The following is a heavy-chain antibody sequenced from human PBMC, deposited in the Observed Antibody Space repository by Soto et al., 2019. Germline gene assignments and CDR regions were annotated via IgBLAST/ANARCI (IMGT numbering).Heavy chain of an antibody. CDR2: ISGSGGST. Sequence: PGGSLRLSCAASGFTFSSYAMSWVRQAPGKGLEWVSAISGSGGSTYYADSVKGRFTISRDNSKNALYLQMNSLRAEDTAVYYCSKAGLERDGMYVWGQGTTVTVSS. J-gene: IGHJ6*02. D-gene: IGHD1-1*01. CDR3: SKAGLERDGMYV. CDR1: GFTFSSYA. V-gene: IGHV3-23*01.